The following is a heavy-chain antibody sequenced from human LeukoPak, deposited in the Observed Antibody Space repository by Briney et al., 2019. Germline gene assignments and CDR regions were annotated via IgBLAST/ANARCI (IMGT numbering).Heavy chain of an antibody. CDR2: TSYDGSNK. Sequence: PGGSLRLSCAASGFTFSSYAMSWVRQAPGKGLEWVAVTSYDGSNKDYADSVKGRFTISRDNSKNTLYLQMDSLRSEDTAVYYCTREVLVRGVRYHSMDVWGQGTTVTVSS. V-gene: IGHV3-30-3*01. CDR1: GFTFSSYA. CDR3: TREVLVRGVRYHSMDV. D-gene: IGHD3-10*01. J-gene: IGHJ6*02.